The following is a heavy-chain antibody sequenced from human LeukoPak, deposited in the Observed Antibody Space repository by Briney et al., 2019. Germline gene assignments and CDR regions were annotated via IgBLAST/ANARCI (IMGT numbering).Heavy chain of an antibody. CDR1: GGSISSGGYY. CDR2: IYYSGST. Sequence: SETLSLTCTVSGGSISSGGYYWSWIRQHPGKGLEWIGYIYYSGSTYYNPSLKSRVTISVDTSKNQFSLKLSSVTAADTAVYYCVRDFSAAFDIWGQGTMATVSS. CDR3: VRDFSAAFDI. V-gene: IGHV4-31*03. J-gene: IGHJ3*02.